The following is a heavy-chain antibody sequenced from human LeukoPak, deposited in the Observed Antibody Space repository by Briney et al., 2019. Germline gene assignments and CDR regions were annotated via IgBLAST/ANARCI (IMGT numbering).Heavy chain of an antibody. CDR2: VSGSDDIS. D-gene: IGHD6-19*01. CDR3: AKALYSSGWYGGGDY. V-gene: IGHV3-23*01. J-gene: IGHJ4*02. Sequence: ASGFTXXSYAMSWVRQAPGKGLEWVSGVSGSDDISYYADCVKGRFTISRDNSKNTLDLQMNSLRDEDTAVYYCAKALYSSGWYGGGDYWGQGTEVTVSS. CDR1: GFTXXSYA.